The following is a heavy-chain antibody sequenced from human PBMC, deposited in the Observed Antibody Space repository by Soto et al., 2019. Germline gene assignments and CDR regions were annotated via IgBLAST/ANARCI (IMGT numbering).Heavy chain of an antibody. D-gene: IGHD1-1*01. CDR3: ARDGGRYNSEYFPH. CDR1: EYTFTDYS. CDR2: INAGHGNT. Sequence: QVLLVQSGAELKKPGASVKVSCKASEYTFTDYSIHWLRQAPGQRLEWMGWINAGHGNTRYSQKFQGRVSITRDTSASTAYMELSSLTSEDTAVYYCARDGGRYNSEYFPHWGQGTLITVSS. J-gene: IGHJ1*01. V-gene: IGHV1-3*01.